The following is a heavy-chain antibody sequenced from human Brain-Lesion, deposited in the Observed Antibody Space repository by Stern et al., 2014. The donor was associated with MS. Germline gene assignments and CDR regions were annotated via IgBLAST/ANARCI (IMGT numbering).Heavy chain of an antibody. CDR3: ARHMGEGLSIDY. CDR2: IDPSDSNP. Sequence: EVQLVESGAELKKPGESLRISCQGSGYSFTSDWISWVRQMPGTGLEWMGRIDPSDSNPNYSPSFQGHVAISADKSINTAYLDWRSLKASDTAMYYCARHMGEGLSIDYWGQGTLVTVSS. J-gene: IGHJ4*02. V-gene: IGHV5-10-1*03. D-gene: IGHD3-16*01. CDR1: GYSFTSDW.